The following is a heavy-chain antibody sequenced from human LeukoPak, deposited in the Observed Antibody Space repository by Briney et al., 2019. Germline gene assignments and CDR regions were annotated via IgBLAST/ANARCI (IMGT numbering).Heavy chain of an antibody. V-gene: IGHV3-64*01. D-gene: IGHD6-19*01. J-gene: IGHJ4*02. CDR2: ISSNGGST. Sequence: GGSLRLSCAASGFTFSSYAMHWVRQAPGKGLEYVSAISSNGGSTYYANSVKGRFTISRDNSKNTLYLQMGSLRAEDMAVYYCAGGYSSGWYHFDYWGQGTLVTVSS. CDR3: AGGYSSGWYHFDY. CDR1: GFTFSSYA.